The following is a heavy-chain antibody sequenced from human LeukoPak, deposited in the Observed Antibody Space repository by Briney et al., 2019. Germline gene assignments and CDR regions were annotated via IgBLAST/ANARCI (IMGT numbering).Heavy chain of an antibody. Sequence: PGGSLRLSCAASGFTFSSYGMHWVRQAPGKGLEWVAFIRYDGSNKYYADSVKGRFTISRDDSKNTLYLQMNSLRAEDTAVYYCAKDRRSRGYSGYDPIWGQGTLVTVSS. V-gene: IGHV3-30*02. CDR3: AKDRRSRGYSGYDPI. D-gene: IGHD5-12*01. CDR2: IRYDGSNK. CDR1: GFTFSSYG. J-gene: IGHJ4*02.